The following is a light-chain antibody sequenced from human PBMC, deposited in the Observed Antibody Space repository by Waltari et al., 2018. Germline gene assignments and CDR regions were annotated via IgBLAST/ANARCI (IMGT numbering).Light chain of an antibody. CDR2: DAS. CDR3: QQRSNWPPYT. V-gene: IGKV3-11*01. J-gene: IGKJ2*01. Sequence: EIVLTQSPATLSLSPGERATLPCRASQSVSSYLAWYQQKPGKAPRLLIYDASNRATGIPARFSGSGSGTDFTLTISSLEPEDFAVYYCQQRSNWPPYTFGQGTKLEIK. CDR1: QSVSSY.